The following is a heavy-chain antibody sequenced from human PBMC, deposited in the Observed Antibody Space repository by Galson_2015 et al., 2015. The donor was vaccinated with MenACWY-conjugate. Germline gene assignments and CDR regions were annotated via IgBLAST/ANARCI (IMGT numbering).Heavy chain of an antibody. CDR1: GFTFSGYG. Sequence: SLRLSCAASGFTFSGYGLQWVRQAPGKGLEWVAVISHAGTVKYYADSVKGRFTIFRDNSKSTLSLQMSSLRPEDTALYYCAKERTWQAAREFDYWGQGTLVTVSS. J-gene: IGHJ4*02. CDR3: AKERTWQAAREFDY. V-gene: IGHV3-30*18. CDR2: ISHAGTVK. D-gene: IGHD5-12*01.